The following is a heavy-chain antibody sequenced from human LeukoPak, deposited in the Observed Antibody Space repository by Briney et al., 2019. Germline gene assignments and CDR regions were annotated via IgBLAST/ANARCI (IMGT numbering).Heavy chain of an antibody. CDR3: ARGNMITFGGATDP. D-gene: IGHD3-16*01. CDR1: GASISSSYFY. Sequence: SETLSLTCAVSGASISSSYFYWGWIRQSPGRGLEWLGSVSYTGNTYYSPSLKSRVTMSADTSKNQFSLMLTSMTAADTAVYYCARGNMITFGGATDPWGQGTLVTVSS. J-gene: IGHJ5*02. V-gene: IGHV4-39*01. CDR2: VSYTGNT.